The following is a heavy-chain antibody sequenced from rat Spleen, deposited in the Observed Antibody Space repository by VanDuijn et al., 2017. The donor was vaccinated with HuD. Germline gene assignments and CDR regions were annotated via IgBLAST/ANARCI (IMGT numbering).Heavy chain of an antibody. V-gene: IGHV5-19*01. CDR1: GFTFSNYG. CDR3: ASGGSHYYYVMDA. Sequence: EVQLVESGGGLVQPGRSLKLSCAASGFTFSNYGMHWIRQAPTKGLEWVASISTGGGNTYYRDSVKGRFTISRDNAKSTLYLQMDSLRSEDTATYYCASGGSHYYYVMDAWGQGASVTVSS. J-gene: IGHJ4*01. CDR2: ISTGGGNT. D-gene: IGHD1-11*01.